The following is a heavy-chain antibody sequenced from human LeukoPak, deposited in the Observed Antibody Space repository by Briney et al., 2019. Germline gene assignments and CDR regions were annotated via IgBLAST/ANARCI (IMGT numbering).Heavy chain of an antibody. V-gene: IGHV3-11*06. CDR2: VSSSSSYT. CDR1: GFTFSDYY. J-gene: IGHJ4*02. CDR3: ARELKSSSWYFFDY. D-gene: IGHD6-13*01. Sequence: GGSLRLSCAASGFTFSDYYMSWIRQAPGKGLEWVSYVSSSSSYTNYADSVKGRFTISRDNAKNSLYLQMNSLRAEDTAVYYCARELKSSSWYFFDYWGQGTLVTVSS.